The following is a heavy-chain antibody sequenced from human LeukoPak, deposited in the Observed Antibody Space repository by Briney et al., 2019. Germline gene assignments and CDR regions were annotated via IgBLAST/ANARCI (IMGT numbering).Heavy chain of an antibody. Sequence: GGSLRLSRAASGFTFSSYGMHWVRQAPGKGLEWVAVISYDGSNKYYADSVKGRFTNSRDDSKNTLYLQMNSLRAEGTAVYYCAKGGYSGSSHFDYWGQGTLVTVSS. CDR1: GFTFSSYG. J-gene: IGHJ4*02. D-gene: IGHD5-12*01. CDR3: AKGGYSGSSHFDY. CDR2: ISYDGSNK. V-gene: IGHV3-30*18.